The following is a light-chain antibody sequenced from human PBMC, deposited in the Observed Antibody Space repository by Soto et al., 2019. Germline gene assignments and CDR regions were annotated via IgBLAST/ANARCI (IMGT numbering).Light chain of an antibody. CDR3: SSYTTSNTRQIV. V-gene: IGLV2-14*03. Sequence: QSVLTQPASVSGSPGPAITISCTGTSSDVGGYNYVSWYQHHPGKAPKLIIYDVSNRPSGVSIRFSGSKSDNTASLTISGLQPEDEADYHCSSYTTSNTRQIVFGTGTKVTVL. CDR2: DVS. J-gene: IGLJ1*01. CDR1: SSDVGGYNY.